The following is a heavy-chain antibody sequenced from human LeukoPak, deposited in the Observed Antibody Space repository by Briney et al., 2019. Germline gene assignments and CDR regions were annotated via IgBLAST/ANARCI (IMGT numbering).Heavy chain of an antibody. CDR1: GASISSFY. CDR3: AKYGLGDVYFDV. CDR2: ISRSGSA. V-gene: IGHV4-59*01. D-gene: IGHD3-16*01. J-gene: IGHJ3*01. Sequence: SETLSLTCTVSGASISSFYWSWIRQPPGKGLEWIGYISRSGSANYNPSLKSRVTISADTSKNQVSLKLHSVTAADTAVYYCAKYGLGDVYFDVWGQGTMVTVSP.